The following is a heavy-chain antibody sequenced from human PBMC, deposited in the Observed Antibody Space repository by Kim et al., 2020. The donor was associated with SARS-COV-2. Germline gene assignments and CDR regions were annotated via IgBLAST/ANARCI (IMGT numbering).Heavy chain of an antibody. J-gene: IGHJ3*02. Sequence: SETLSLTCTVSGGSISSGDYYWSWIRQPPGKGLVWIGYIYYSGSTYYNPSLKSRVTISVDTSKNQFSLKLSSVPAADTAVYYCDRKRSATVTFSDAFDIWGQGTMVTVSS. D-gene: IGHD4-17*01. CDR3: DRKRSATVTFSDAFDI. CDR2: IYYSGST. V-gene: IGHV4-30-4*01. CDR1: GGSISSGDYY.